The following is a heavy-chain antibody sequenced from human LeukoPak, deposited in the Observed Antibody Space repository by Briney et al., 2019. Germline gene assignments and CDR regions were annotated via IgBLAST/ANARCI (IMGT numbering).Heavy chain of an antibody. D-gene: IGHD5-18*01. J-gene: IGHJ4*02. CDR1: GFMFRSYG. V-gene: IGHV3-33*08. Sequence: GGSLRLSCAASGFMFRSYGMHWVRQAPGEGLEWVAVIWYDGSNKYYTDSVKGRFTISRDNSNNTLYLQMNSLRVKDTAVYYCARGHVRGYSYGFGYWGQGSLVTVSS. CDR2: IWYDGSNK. CDR3: ARGHVRGYSYGFGY.